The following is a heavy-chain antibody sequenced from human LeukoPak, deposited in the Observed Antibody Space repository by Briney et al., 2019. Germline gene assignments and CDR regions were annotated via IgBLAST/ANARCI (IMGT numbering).Heavy chain of an antibody. CDR1: GFTFSSYG. Sequence: GGTLRLSCAASGFTFSSYGMSWVRQAPGKGLEWVSAISGSGGSTYYADSVKGRFTISRDNSKNTLYLQMNSLRAEDTAVYYCAKAAGRLRYFDWLLVLGAFGIWGQGTMVTVSS. D-gene: IGHD3-9*01. CDR3: AKAAGRLRYFDWLLVLGAFGI. V-gene: IGHV3-23*01. J-gene: IGHJ3*02. CDR2: ISGSGGST.